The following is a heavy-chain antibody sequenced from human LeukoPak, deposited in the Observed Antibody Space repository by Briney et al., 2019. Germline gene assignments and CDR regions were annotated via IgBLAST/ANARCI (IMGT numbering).Heavy chain of an antibody. CDR3: ARDNGITIFGVVRHGWFDP. V-gene: IGHV1-46*01. J-gene: IGHJ5*02. D-gene: IGHD3-3*01. CDR1: GYTFSSYY. CDR2: INPSGGST. Sequence: ASVKVSCKASGYTFSSYYMHWVRQAPGQGLEWVGIINPSGGSTSYAQKFQGRVTMTRDMSTSTVYMELSSLRSEDTAVYYCARDNGITIFGVVRHGWFDPWGQGTLVTVSS.